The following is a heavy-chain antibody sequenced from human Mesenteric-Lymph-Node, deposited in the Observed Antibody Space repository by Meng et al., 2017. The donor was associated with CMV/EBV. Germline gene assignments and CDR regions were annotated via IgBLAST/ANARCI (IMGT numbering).Heavy chain of an antibody. CDR3: ARGAGDFDY. Sequence: LSLTCIASGGSLRSSYWTWIRQPPGKGLEWIGYIYFSGSTNYNSSLKSRVIILVDTSKNEFSLKLRSVTAADTAFYYCARGAGDFDYWGQGTLVTVSS. D-gene: IGHD6-19*01. CDR1: GGSLRSSY. CDR2: IYFSGST. V-gene: IGHV4-59*01. J-gene: IGHJ4*02.